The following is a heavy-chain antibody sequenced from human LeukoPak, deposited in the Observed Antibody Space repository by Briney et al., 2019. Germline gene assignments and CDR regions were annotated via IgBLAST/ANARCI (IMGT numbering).Heavy chain of an antibody. V-gene: IGHV3-74*01. CDR1: GFTFSSYW. D-gene: IGHD3-22*01. CDR3: ASELPITYYYDSSGYPDY. CDR2: INSDGSST. Sequence: GGSLRLSCAASGFTFSSYWIHWVPQAPGKGLVWVSRINSDGSSTSYADSVKGRFTISRDNAKNTLYLQMNSLRAEDTAVYYCASELPITYYYDSSGYPDYWGQGTLVTVSS. J-gene: IGHJ4*02.